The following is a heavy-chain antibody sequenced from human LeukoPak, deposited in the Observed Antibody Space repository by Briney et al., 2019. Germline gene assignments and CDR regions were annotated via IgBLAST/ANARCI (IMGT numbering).Heavy chain of an antibody. D-gene: IGHD2-15*01. CDR1: GYTFTSYG. CDR3: ARYCSGGSCYFPPDY. V-gene: IGHV1-18*01. Sequence: ASVKVSCKASGYTFTSYGISWVRQAPGQGLEWMGWISAYNGNTNYARKLQGRVTMTTDTSTSTAYMELRSLRSDDTAVYYCARYCSGGSCYFPPDYWGQGTLVTVSS. J-gene: IGHJ4*02. CDR2: ISAYNGNT.